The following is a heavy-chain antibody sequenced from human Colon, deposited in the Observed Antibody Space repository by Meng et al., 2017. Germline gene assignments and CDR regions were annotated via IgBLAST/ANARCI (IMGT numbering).Heavy chain of an antibody. D-gene: IGHD4-23*01. CDR3: ARHGGYYQDY. CDR1: GGSITTHSY. CDR2: IDHRGDP. V-gene: IGHV4-4*02. Sequence: GPGLLMPSGTLSLTCAVSGGSITTHSYWSWVRQSPEKGLEWIGQIDHRGDPDYNPSLKSRVTMSVDRSKSQLSLQLTSVSAADTAVYYCARHGGYYQDYWGQGTLVTVSS. J-gene: IGHJ4*02.